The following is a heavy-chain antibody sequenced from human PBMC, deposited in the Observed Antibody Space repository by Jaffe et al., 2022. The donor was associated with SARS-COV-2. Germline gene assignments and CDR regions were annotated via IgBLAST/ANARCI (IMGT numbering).Heavy chain of an antibody. J-gene: IGHJ5*02. CDR3: ARVGPYGSGNYDSGGWLDP. D-gene: IGHD3-10*01. Sequence: QVQLVQSGAEVKKPGASVKVSCKASGFPLNSYIITWVRQAPGQGLEWMGWINAYNGDTNYAQKLQGRVTMTIDASTKTTFMQLRRLRSDDTAVYYCARVGPYGSGNYDSGGWLDPWGQGTPVTVSS. CDR1: GFPLNSYI. CDR2: INAYNGDT. V-gene: IGHV1-18*01.